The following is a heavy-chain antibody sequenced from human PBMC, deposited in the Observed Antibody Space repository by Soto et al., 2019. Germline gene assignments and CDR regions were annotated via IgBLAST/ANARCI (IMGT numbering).Heavy chain of an antibody. V-gene: IGHV1-69*04. CDR3: ARDGRGYFSGFDYYYYGMDV. J-gene: IGHJ6*02. D-gene: IGHD3-10*01. Sequence: GASVKVSCKASGGTFSSYTISWVRQAPGQGLEWMGRIIPILGIANYAQKFQGRVTITADESTSTAYMELSSLRSEDTAVYYCARDGRGYFSGFDYYYYGMDVWGQGTTVTVSS. CDR2: IIPILGIA. CDR1: GGTFSSYT.